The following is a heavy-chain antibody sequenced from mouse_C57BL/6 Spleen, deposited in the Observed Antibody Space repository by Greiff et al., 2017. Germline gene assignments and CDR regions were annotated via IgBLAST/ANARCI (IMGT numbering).Heavy chain of an antibody. CDR3: ARFGIYYGGYYAMDY. J-gene: IGHJ4*01. CDR1: GYAFSSSW. CDR2: IYPGDGDT. Sequence: QVQLQQSGPELVKPGASVKISCKASGYAFSSSWMNWVKQRPGKGLEWIGRIYPGDGDTNYNGKFKGKATLTADKSSSTAYMQLSSLTSEDSAVYFCARFGIYYGGYYAMDYWGQGTSVTVSS. D-gene: IGHD2-13*01. V-gene: IGHV1-82*01.